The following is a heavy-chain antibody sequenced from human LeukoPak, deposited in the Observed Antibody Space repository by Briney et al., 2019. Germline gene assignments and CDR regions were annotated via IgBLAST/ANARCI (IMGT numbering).Heavy chain of an antibody. CDR1: GFTFSSYS. Sequence: GGSLKLSCAASGFTFSSYSMNWVRQAPGKGLEWVSSISSSSSYIYYADSVKGRFTISRDNAKNSLYLQMNSLRAEDTAVYYCARVLRRMLAEDFDYWGQGTLVTVSS. D-gene: IGHD2-8*01. J-gene: IGHJ4*02. CDR2: ISSSSSYI. V-gene: IGHV3-21*01. CDR3: ARVLRRMLAEDFDY.